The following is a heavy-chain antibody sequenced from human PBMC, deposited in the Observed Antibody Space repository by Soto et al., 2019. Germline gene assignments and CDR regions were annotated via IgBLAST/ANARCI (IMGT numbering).Heavy chain of an antibody. V-gene: IGHV4-38-2*02. D-gene: IGHD4-17*01. J-gene: IGHJ6*02. CDR2: ISHSGTT. CDR3: ARVTMVIRDSDHFGVDV. Sequence: SETLSLTCLVSGFPISSTYSWGWIRQPPGKGLEWIGSISHSGTTYYSPSLTSRVSISVDTSKNQVSLKLTSVTAADTAVYFCARVTMVIRDSDHFGVDVWGHGTTVTVSS. CDR1: GFPISSTYS.